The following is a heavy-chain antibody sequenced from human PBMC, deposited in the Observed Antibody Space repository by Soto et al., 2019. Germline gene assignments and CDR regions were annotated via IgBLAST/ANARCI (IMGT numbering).Heavy chain of an antibody. Sequence: NPSETLSLTCTVSGGSISSGGYYWSWIRQHPGKGLEWIGYIYYSGSTYYNPSLKSRVTISVDTSKNQFSLKLSSVTAADTAVYYCARFPVRAGAGWFDPWGQGTLVTVSS. V-gene: IGHV4-31*03. CDR1: GGSISSGGYY. D-gene: IGHD3-10*01. J-gene: IGHJ5*02. CDR3: ARFPVRAGAGWFDP. CDR2: IYYSGST.